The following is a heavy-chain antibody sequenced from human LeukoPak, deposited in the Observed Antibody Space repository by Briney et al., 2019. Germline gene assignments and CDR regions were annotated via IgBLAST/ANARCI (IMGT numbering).Heavy chain of an antibody. V-gene: IGHV3-30-3*01. CDR3: ARDYYDFWSGYSAHDAFDI. CDR2: ISYDGSNK. CDR1: GWTFSSYA. D-gene: IGHD3-3*01. Sequence: VRCLRLSCAASGWTFSSYAMHWVRQAPGKGLEWVAVISYDGSNKYYADSVKGRFTISRDNSKNTLYLQMNSLRAEDTAVYYCARDYYDFWSGYSAHDAFDIRGQGTMVTVSS. J-gene: IGHJ3*02.